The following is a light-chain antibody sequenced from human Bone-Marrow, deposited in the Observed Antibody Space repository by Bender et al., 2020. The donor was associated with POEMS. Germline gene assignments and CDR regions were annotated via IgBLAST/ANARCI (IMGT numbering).Light chain of an antibody. J-gene: IGLJ2*01. CDR3: TSYTRSSTVV. CDR1: SSDIGGYNY. V-gene: IGLV2-14*03. CDR2: DVS. Sequence: QSALTQPRSVSGSPGQSVTISCTGTSSDIGGYNYVAWYQQHPGKGPKLLIFDVSDRPSGVSNRFSGSKSGNTASLTISGLQAEDEGDYYCTSYTRSSTVVFGGGTKLTVL.